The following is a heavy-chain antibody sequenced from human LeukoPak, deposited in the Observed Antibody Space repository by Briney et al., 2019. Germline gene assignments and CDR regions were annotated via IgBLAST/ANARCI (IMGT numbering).Heavy chain of an antibody. CDR2: IWYDGSNK. Sequence: GGSLRLSCAASGFTFSTYGMHWVRQAPGKGLEWVAVIWYDGSNKYYADSVKGRFTISRDNSKNTLYLQMNSLRAEDTAVYYCARSVPLGGYKYGYFDYWGQETLVTVSA. J-gene: IGHJ4*02. CDR1: GFTFSTYG. V-gene: IGHV3-33*08. D-gene: IGHD5-18*01. CDR3: ARSVPLGGYKYGYFDY.